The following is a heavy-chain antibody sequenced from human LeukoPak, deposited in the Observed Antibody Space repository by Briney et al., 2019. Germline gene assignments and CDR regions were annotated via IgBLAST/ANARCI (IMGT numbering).Heavy chain of an antibody. J-gene: IGHJ4*02. CDR1: GFTVSSNY. V-gene: IGHV3-53*01. D-gene: IGHD4-17*01. CDR3: ARDLYGDLTY. Sequence: PGGSLRLSCAASGFTVSSNYMSWVRQAPGKGLEWVSVIYSGGRTYYADSVKGRFTISRDNSQTTLYLQMNSLRADDTAVYYCARDLYGDLTYWGQGALVTVSS. CDR2: IYSGGRT.